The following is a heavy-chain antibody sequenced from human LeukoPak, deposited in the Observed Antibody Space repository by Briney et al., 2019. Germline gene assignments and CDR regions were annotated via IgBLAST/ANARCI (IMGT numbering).Heavy chain of an antibody. Sequence: PSETLSLTCTVSGGSISSYYWSWIRQPPGKGLEWTGYIYYSGSTNYNPSLKSRVTISVDTSRNQFSLKLSSVTAADTAVYYCARVVGYYYDSSGYFFDYWGQGTLVTVSS. V-gene: IGHV4-59*08. CDR1: GGSISSYY. D-gene: IGHD3-22*01. J-gene: IGHJ4*02. CDR2: IYYSGST. CDR3: ARVVGYYYDSSGYFFDY.